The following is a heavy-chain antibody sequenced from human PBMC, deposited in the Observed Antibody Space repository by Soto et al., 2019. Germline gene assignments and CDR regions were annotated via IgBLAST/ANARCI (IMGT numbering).Heavy chain of an antibody. Sequence: QVQLVQSGAEVKKPGASVKVSCKASGYTFTSYGISWVRQAPGQGLEWMGWISAYNGNTNYAQKLQGRVTMTTDTATSTAYRELRVLRSDDTAVYYCARDKGAYCGGDCYSTWFDPWGQGTLVTVSS. CDR3: ARDKGAYCGGDCYSTWFDP. V-gene: IGHV1-18*01. D-gene: IGHD2-21*02. CDR2: ISAYNGNT. J-gene: IGHJ5*02. CDR1: GYTFTSYG.